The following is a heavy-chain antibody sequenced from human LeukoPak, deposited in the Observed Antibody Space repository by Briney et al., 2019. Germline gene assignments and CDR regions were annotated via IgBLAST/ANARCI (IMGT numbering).Heavy chain of an antibody. CDR3: ATPVARNYYFDY. D-gene: IGHD5-12*01. CDR1: GYTLTELS. Sequence: GASVKVSCKVSGYTLTELSMHWVRQAPGKGLEGMGGFDPEDGETNYAQKFQGRVTMTEDTSTDTAYMELSSLRSEDTAVYYCATPVARNYYFDYWRQGTLVTVSS. CDR2: FDPEDGET. J-gene: IGHJ4*02. V-gene: IGHV1-24*01.